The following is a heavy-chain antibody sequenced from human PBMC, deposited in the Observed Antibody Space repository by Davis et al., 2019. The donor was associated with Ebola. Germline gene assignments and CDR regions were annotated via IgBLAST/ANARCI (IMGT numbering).Heavy chain of an antibody. V-gene: IGHV4-39*07. J-gene: IGHJ4*02. Sequence: MPSETLSLTCTVSGGSVSSGSYYWSWIRQPPGKGLEWIGEINHSGSTNYNPSLKSRVTISVDTSKNQFSLKLSSVTAADTAVYYCAREGAYYYGSGSHRPRRYYFDYWGQGTLVTVSS. D-gene: IGHD3-10*01. CDR3: AREGAYYYGSGSHRPRRYYFDY. CDR1: GGSVSSGSYY. CDR2: INHSGST.